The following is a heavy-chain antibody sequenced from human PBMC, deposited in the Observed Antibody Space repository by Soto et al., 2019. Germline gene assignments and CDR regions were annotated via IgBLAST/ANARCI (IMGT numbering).Heavy chain of an antibody. V-gene: IGHV1-69*01. J-gene: IGHJ4*02. D-gene: IGHD3-22*01. CDR2: IIPIFGTP. Sequence: QVQLVQSGAEVKKPGSSVKVSCKASGGTFSSSAISWVRQAPGQGLEWMGGIIPIFGTPNYAQKFQGRVTITADESTRTAYMELSSLRSEDTAVYYCARDGTLYDSSGYYYFYWGQGTLVTVSS. CDR3: ARDGTLYDSSGYYYFY. CDR1: GGTFSSSA.